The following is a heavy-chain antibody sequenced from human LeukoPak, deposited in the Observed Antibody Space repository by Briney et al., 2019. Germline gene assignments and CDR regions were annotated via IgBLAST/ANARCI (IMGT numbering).Heavy chain of an antibody. CDR1: GFTSSDYW. D-gene: IGHD3-3*01. CDR3: ARWATSFDL. CDR2: IKQDGSQV. Sequence: GGSLRLSCAASGFTSSDYWMSWVRQAPGKGLAWVANIKQDGSQVQYVDSVTGRFTISRDNAKNSLSLQMNSLRDEDTAVYYCARWATSFDLWGQGSLVTVSS. J-gene: IGHJ4*02. V-gene: IGHV3-7*01.